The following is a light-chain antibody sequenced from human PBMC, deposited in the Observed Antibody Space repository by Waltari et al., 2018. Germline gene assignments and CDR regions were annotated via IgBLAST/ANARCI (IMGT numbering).Light chain of an antibody. CDR2: YAD. J-gene: IGKJ1*01. V-gene: IGKV1-27*01. CDR1: QGISNY. CDR3: QKYNSAPRT. Sequence: DIQMTQSPSSLSASVGDRVTITGRASQGISNYLAWYQQKPGKVPKLLIYYADILQAGVPSRFSGSGSETDFTLTISRLQPEDAAIYYCQKYNSAPRTFGQGTKVEIK.